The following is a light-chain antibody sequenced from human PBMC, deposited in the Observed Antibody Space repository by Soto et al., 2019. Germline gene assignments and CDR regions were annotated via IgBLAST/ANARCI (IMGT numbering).Light chain of an antibody. Sequence: QSVLTQPPSASGTPGQRVTISCSGSSSNIGSNYVYWYQQLPGTAPKLLIYRNNQRPSGVPDRFSGSKSGTSASLAISGLRSEDEADYYCAAWDDSVSCPWVFGGGTQRTVL. V-gene: IGLV1-47*01. J-gene: IGLJ3*02. CDR3: AAWDDSVSCPWV. CDR2: RNN. CDR1: SSNIGSNY.